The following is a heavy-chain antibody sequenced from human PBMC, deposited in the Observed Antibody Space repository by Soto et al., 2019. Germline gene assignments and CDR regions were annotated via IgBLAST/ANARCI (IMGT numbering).Heavy chain of an antibody. CDR1: GGSFSGYY. CDR3: ARIHRDYRKTSPFDY. Sequence: QVQLQQWGAGLLKPSETLSLTCAVYGGSFSGYYWSWIRQPPGKGLEWIGEINHSGSTNYNPSLTRRVTISVDTSKHQFSLKLSSVTAADTAVYYCARIHRDYRKTSPFDYWGQGTLVTVSS. D-gene: IGHD4-17*01. J-gene: IGHJ4*02. V-gene: IGHV4-34*01. CDR2: INHSGST.